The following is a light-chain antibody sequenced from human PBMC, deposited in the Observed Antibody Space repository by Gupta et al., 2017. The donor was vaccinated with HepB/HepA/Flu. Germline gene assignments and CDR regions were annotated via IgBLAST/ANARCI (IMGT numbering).Light chain of an antibody. J-gene: IGKJ1*01. CDR1: QSLVHTDGYIY. CDR3: MQGTFWRT. Sequence: VVMTQSPLSLPVTLGQSASISCKSSQSLVHTDGYIYFNWFHQRPGQSPRRLIYKVSNRDSGVPDRFSGSGSGTDFTLKISRVEAEDVGVYYCMQGTFWRTFGQGTKVEI. V-gene: IGKV2-30*02. CDR2: KVS.